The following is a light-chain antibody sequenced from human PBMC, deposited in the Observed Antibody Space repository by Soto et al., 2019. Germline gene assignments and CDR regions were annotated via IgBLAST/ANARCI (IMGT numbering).Light chain of an antibody. V-gene: IGKV3-20*01. J-gene: IGKJ1*01. CDR3: LQDCSSGR. CDR2: GAS. Sequence: KQCARPVFLSSGLRATLSCRASQSVSNNYLAWYQQKPGQAPRLLIYGASNRATAIPDRFSGSGSGTDFTLTISRLEPEDFAVYYSLQDCSSGRFGQGTKLDIK. CDR1: QSVSNNY.